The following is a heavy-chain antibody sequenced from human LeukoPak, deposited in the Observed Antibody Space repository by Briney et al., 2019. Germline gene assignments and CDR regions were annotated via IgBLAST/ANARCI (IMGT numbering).Heavy chain of an antibody. Sequence: SETLSLTCTVSGGSISSYYWSWIRQPPGKGLEWIGYIYYSGSTNYNPSLKGRVTISVDTSKNQFSLKLSSVTAADTAVYYCAREGCSSTSCYRYAFDIWGQGTMVTVSS. V-gene: IGHV4-59*01. CDR1: GGSISSYY. D-gene: IGHD2-2*01. J-gene: IGHJ3*02. CDR2: IYYSGST. CDR3: AREGCSSTSCYRYAFDI.